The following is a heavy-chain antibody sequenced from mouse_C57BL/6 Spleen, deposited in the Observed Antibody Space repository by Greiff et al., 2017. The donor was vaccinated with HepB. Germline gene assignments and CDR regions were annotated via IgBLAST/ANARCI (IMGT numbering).Heavy chain of an antibody. V-gene: IGHV1-81*01. CDR1: GYTFTSYG. CDR2: IYPGSGNT. CDR3: APGEAWFAY. J-gene: IGHJ3*01. Sequence: QVQLQQSGAELARPGASVKLSCKASGYTFTSYGISWVKQRTGQGLEWIGEIYPGSGNTYYNEKFKGKATLTADKSSSTAYMELRSLTSEDSAVYFCAPGEAWFAYWGQGTLVTVSA.